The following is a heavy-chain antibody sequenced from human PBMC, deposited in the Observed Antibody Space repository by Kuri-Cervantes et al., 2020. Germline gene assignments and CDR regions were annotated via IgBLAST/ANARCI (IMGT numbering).Heavy chain of an antibody. CDR2: VYYSGTT. CDR1: GFTFSDHY. J-gene: IGHJ6*03. CDR3: ARLPYYYYYYMDV. V-gene: IGHV4-38-2*01. Sequence: ESLKISCAASGFTFSDHYMDWVRQPPGKGLEWVGSVYYSGTTYYNPSLESRVTISVDMSKNQFSLKLSSVTAADTAVYYCARLPYYYYYYMDVWAKGPRSPSP.